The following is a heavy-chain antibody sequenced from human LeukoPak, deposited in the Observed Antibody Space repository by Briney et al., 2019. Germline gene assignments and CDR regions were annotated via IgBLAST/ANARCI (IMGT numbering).Heavy chain of an antibody. CDR2: ISYDGSNK. CDR3: TTDWVTYYYGSGSHYGMDV. D-gene: IGHD3-10*01. V-gene: IGHV3-30*04. Sequence: GGSLRLSCAAPGFTFSSYAMHWVRQAPGKGLEWVAVISYDGSNKYYADSVKGRFTISRDNSKDTLYLQMNSLRAEDTAVYYCTTDWVTYYYGSGSHYGMDVWGQGTTVTVSS. J-gene: IGHJ6*02. CDR1: GFTFSSYA.